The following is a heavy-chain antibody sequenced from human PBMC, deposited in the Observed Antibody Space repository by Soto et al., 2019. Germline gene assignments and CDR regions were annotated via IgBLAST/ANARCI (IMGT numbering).Heavy chain of an antibody. CDR2: IVPIVGTA. V-gene: IGHV1-69*01. CDR1: GGTFSNYA. CDR3: ASPTGKLDY. D-gene: IGHD4-17*01. J-gene: IGHJ4*02. Sequence: QVQLVQSGAEVKKPGSSVKVSCRTSGGTFSNYAISWVRQAPGQGLEWMGGIVPIVGTANYAQKFQGRVTITADESTSPAYMELSSRRSDDTAVYYCASPTGKLDYWGQGTLVNVSS.